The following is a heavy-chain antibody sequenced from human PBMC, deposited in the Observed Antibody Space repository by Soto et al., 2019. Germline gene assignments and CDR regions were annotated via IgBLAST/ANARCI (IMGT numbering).Heavy chain of an antibody. CDR2: ISWNSGRI. V-gene: IGHV3-9*01. CDR1: GFTFDDYA. D-gene: IGHD1-1*01. CDR3: VKDSAGSCCTFYLDY. J-gene: IGHJ4*02. Sequence: EVQLGESGGGLVQPGRSLRLSCAASGFTFDDYAMHWVRQAPGKGLEWVSGISWNSGRIGYADSVKGRFTISRDNAKNSLFLQMSSLRVEDTALYYCVKDSAGSCCTFYLDYWGQGALVTVSS.